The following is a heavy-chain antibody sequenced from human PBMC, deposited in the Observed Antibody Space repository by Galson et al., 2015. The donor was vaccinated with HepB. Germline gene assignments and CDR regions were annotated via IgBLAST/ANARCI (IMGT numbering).Heavy chain of an antibody. CDR1: GFTFSSYA. Sequence: SLRLSCAASGFTFSSYAMHWVRQAPGKGLEWVAVISYDGSNKYYADSVKGRFTISRDNSKNTLYLQMNSLRAEDTAVYYCARSHLKYGRGQYDAFEIWGQGTMVTVSS. CDR3: ARSHLKYGRGQYDAFEI. D-gene: IGHD6-6*01. V-gene: IGHV3-30*04. CDR2: ISYDGSNK. J-gene: IGHJ3*02.